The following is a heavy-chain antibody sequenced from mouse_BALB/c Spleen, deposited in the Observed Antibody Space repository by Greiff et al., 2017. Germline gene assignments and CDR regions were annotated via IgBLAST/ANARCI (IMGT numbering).Heavy chain of an antibody. CDR3: ASMLTGSGYFDY. V-gene: IGHV5-12-2*01. CDR1: GFTFSSYT. D-gene: IGHD4-1*01. Sequence: EVQVVESGGGLVQPGGSLKLSCAASGFTFSSYTMSWVRQTPEKRLEWVAYISNGGGSTYYPDTVKGRFTISRDNAKNTLYLQMSSLKSEDTAMYYCASMLTGSGYFDYWGQGTTLTVSS. CDR2: ISNGGGST. J-gene: IGHJ2*01.